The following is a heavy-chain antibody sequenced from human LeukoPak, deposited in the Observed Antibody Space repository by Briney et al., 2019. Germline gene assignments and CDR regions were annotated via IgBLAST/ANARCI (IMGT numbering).Heavy chain of an antibody. D-gene: IGHD3-10*01. J-gene: IGHJ4*02. CDR1: GFPFSSYA. V-gene: IGHV3-23*01. Sequence: GPLRLSCAASGFPFSSYAMSWVRQAPGKGLGWVSAISGSGGSTYYADSVKGRFTISRDNSKNTLYLQMNSLRAEDTAVYYCAKNPRVRGVIDYYFDYWGQGTLVTVSS. CDR3: AKNPRVRGVIDYYFDY. CDR2: ISGSGGST.